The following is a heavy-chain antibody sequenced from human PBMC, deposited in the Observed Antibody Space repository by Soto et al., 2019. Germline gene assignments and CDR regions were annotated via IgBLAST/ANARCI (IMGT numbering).Heavy chain of an antibody. Sequence: PGGSLRLSCIPSGFIVSHNYMSWVRQAPGTGLEWVSVIYSSGATYYADSVKGRFTISRDASKNSWYLQMNSLRAEDTAVYYCARGITGTAFDYGGQGTLVTVST. CDR2: IYSSGAT. CDR1: GFIVSHNY. D-gene: IGHD1-20*01. V-gene: IGHV3-53*01. CDR3: ARGITGTAFDY. J-gene: IGHJ4*02.